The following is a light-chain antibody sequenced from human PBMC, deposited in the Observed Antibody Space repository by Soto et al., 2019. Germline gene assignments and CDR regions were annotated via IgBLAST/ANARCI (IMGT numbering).Light chain of an antibody. J-gene: IGKJ2*01. CDR3: QQYDTSPPLYT. V-gene: IGKV3-20*01. Sequence: EVVLTQSPGTLSLSPGERATLSCRASQTVDSTYLDWYQQKPGQAPRLLIYRASSRAAVVPDRFSGSGSGTDFTLTIIKLDPEDFAVYYCQQYDTSPPLYTFGQGTKLEIK. CDR1: QTVDSTY. CDR2: RAS.